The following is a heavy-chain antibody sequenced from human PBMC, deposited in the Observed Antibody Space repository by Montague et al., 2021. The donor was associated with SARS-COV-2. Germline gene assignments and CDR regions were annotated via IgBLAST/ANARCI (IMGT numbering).Heavy chain of an antibody. D-gene: IGHD3-10*01. CDR2: INHSANT. V-gene: IGHV4-34*01. Sequence: SETLSLTCAVYGASLSGYYWSWIRQPPEKGLEWIGEINHSANTKXXPSLKGAVTISIDTSKNQFSLKMTSVTAADTATYYCASGIYPSGSYYNRYYYGLNIWGPGTTVIVSS. CDR1: GASLSGYY. J-gene: IGHJ6*02. CDR3: ASGIYPSGSYYNRYYYGLNI.